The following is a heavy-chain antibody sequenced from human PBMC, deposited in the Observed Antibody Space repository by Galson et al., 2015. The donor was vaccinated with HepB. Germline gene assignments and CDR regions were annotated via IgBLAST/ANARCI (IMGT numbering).Heavy chain of an antibody. CDR2: ISGSGGST. CDR3: ANASFETLDY. CDR1: GFTFSSYA. V-gene: IGHV3-23*01. Sequence: SLRLSCAASGFTFSSYAMSWVRQAPGKGLEWVSAISGSGGSTYYADSVKGRFTIYRDNSKNTLYLQMNSRRAEETAVYYCANASFETLDYWGQGTLVTVSS. D-gene: IGHD4-23*01. J-gene: IGHJ4*02.